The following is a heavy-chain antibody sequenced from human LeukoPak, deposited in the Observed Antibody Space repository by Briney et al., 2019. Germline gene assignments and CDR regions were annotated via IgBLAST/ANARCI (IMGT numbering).Heavy chain of an antibody. Sequence: GGSLRLSCAASGFTFSSYATSWVRQAPGKGLEWVSAISGSGGSTYYADSVKGRFTISRDNSKNTLYLQMNSLRAEDTAVYYCAKSDCSSTSCYINYWGQGTLVTVSS. CDR2: ISGSGGST. J-gene: IGHJ4*02. V-gene: IGHV3-23*01. CDR1: GFTFSSYA. D-gene: IGHD2-2*02. CDR3: AKSDCSSTSCYINY.